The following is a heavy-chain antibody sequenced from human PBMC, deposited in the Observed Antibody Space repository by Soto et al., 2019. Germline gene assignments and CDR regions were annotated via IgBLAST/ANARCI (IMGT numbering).Heavy chain of an antibody. CDR1: GGSINSGGYY. D-gene: IGHD2-21*02. J-gene: IGHJ4*02. V-gene: IGHV4-31*03. CDR3: ARQFCGGDCLPPLN. Sequence: QVQLQESGPGLVKPSETLSLTCTLSGGSINSGGYYWTWICQHPGKGLEWIGYISYSGTTSYNPSLKSRLTISIDTQNQFSLKLSSVTAADTATYYCARQFCGGDCLPPLNLGQGTLVTVSS. CDR2: ISYSGTT.